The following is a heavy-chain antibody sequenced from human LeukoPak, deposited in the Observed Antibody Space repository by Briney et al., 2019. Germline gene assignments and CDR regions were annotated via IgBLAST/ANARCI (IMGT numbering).Heavy chain of an antibody. CDR1: GYTFTGYY. CDR2: INPNSGGT. Sequence: GASVKVSCKASGYTFTGYYMHWVRQAPGQGLEWMGWINPNSGGTNYAQKFQGRVTMTRDTSISTAYMELSRLRSDGTAVYYCARSRWPRGPFDYWGQGTLVTVSS. D-gene: IGHD3-16*01. V-gene: IGHV1-2*02. CDR3: ARSRWPRGPFDY. J-gene: IGHJ4*02.